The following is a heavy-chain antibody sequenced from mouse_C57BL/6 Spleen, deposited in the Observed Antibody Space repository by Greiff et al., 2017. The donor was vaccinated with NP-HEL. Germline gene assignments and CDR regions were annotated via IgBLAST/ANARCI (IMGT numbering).Heavy chain of an antibody. Sequence: QVQLQQPGAELVKPGASVKMSCKASGYTFTSYWITWVKQRPGQGLEWIGEIYPGSGSTNYNEKFKSKATLTVDTSSSTAYMQLSSLTSEDSAVYYCATYYGNVVWFAYWGQGTLVTVSA. J-gene: IGHJ3*01. CDR3: ATYYGNVVWFAY. D-gene: IGHD2-10*01. CDR1: GYTFTSYW. CDR2: IYPGSGST. V-gene: IGHV1-55*01.